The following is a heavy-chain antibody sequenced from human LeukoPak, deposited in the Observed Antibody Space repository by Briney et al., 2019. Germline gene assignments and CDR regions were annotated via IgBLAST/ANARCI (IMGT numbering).Heavy chain of an antibody. Sequence: GGSLRLSCAASGFTFSNYWMSWVRQAPGKGLEWVANIKPDGSEKTYVDSVKGRFTISRDNAKNSLYLQMNSLRGEDTAVYYCATVWLTAPYFDYWGQGTLVTVSS. D-gene: IGHD6-19*01. J-gene: IGHJ4*02. CDR3: ATVWLTAPYFDY. CDR2: IKPDGSEK. CDR1: GFTFSNYW. V-gene: IGHV3-7*01.